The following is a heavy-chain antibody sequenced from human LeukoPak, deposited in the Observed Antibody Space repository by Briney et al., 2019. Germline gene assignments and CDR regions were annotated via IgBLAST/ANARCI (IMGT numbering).Heavy chain of an antibody. J-gene: IGHJ4*01. CDR2: INPNSGGT. CDR3: ARDSAAVAATTRDY. V-gene: IGHV1-2*02. D-gene: IGHD6-19*01. Sequence: AASVKVSCKASGYIFTGYYIHWVRQAPGQGLDWMGWINPNSGGTNYAQKFQGRVTMTRDTSISTAYMELSMVTSDDTAICYCARDSAAVAATTRDYWGQGTLVTVSS. CDR1: GYIFTGYY.